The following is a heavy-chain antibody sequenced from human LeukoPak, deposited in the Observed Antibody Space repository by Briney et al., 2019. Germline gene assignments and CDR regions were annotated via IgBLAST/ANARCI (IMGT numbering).Heavy chain of an antibody. V-gene: IGHV4-39*07. CDR1: GASISRSVYY. CDR3: ATDNSYGSGSYYT. CDR2: IYYSGNT. D-gene: IGHD3-10*01. Sequence: PSETLSLTCSVSGASISRSVYYWGWIRQPPGKGLEWISSIYYSGNTYYNPSLKSRVTISVDTSKNQFSLKLSSVTAADTAVYYCATDNSYGSGSYYTWGQGTLVTVSS. J-gene: IGHJ4*02.